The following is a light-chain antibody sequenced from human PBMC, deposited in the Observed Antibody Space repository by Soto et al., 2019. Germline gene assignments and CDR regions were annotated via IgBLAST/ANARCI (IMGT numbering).Light chain of an antibody. V-gene: IGKV3-15*01. CDR3: QQYNSWPLT. CDR2: GAS. CDR1: QSVSSS. J-gene: IGKJ4*01. Sequence: ETVMTQSPVTLSVSPGERATLSCRASQSVSSSLAWYQQKPGQAPRLLIYGASTRATGIPARFSGSGSGTEFTLTISSLQSEDFAVYYCQQYNSWPLTFGGGTKVEIK.